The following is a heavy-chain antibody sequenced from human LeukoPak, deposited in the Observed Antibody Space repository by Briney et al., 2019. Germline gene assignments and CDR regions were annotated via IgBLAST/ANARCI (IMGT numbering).Heavy chain of an antibody. D-gene: IGHD5-18*01. CDR2: IDHSGGT. Sequence: SETLSLTCAVFGGSFSDYFWSWIRQPPGKGLEWIGEIDHSGGTNYNPSLKSRVTMSVDTSKNQFSLKLTSVTAADAAVYYCARAPVGYSFGYRGTHFDYWGQGILVTVSS. J-gene: IGHJ4*02. CDR3: ARAPVGYSFGYRGTHFDY. CDR1: GGSFSDYF. V-gene: IGHV4-34*01.